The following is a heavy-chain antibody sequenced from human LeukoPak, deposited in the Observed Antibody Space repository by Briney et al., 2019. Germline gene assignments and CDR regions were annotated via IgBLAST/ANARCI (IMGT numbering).Heavy chain of an antibody. V-gene: IGHV3-53*01. Sequence: GGSLRLSCAASGFTVSSKYMSWVRQAPGKGLEWVSVIYSDGSTYYADSVKGRFTISRDNPKNTLYLQMNSLRAEDTAVYFCAKRGVVIRVILVGFHKEAYYFDSWGQGALVTVSS. D-gene: IGHD3-22*01. J-gene: IGHJ4*02. CDR1: GFTVSSKY. CDR2: IYSDGST. CDR3: AKRGVVIRVILVGFHKEAYYFDS.